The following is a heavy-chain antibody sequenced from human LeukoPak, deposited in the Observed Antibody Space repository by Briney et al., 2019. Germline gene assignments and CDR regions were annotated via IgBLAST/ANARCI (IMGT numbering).Heavy chain of an antibody. D-gene: IGHD6-19*01. CDR2: IDPSDSYT. J-gene: IGHJ4*02. CDR3: ARQGSGWSFDY. CDR1: GYSFTRYW. V-gene: IGHV5-10-1*01. Sequence: GESLRISCKGSGYSFTRYWISWVRQMPGKDLEWMGTIDPSDSYTKYSPAFQGHVTISADKSTSTAYLQWSSLKASDTAIYYCARQGSGWSFDYWGQGTLVTVSS.